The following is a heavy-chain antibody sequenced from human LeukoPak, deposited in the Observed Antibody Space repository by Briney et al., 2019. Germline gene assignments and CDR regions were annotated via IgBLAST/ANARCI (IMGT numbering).Heavy chain of an antibody. Sequence: GGSLRLSCAASGFTFSSYSMNWVRQAPGKGLEWVSGTSDRGDYTYYADSVKGRFTISRDTSKNTLYLQMNSLRAEDTALYFCAKKAQYDGHYPLDYWGQGTLVTVSA. CDR3: AKKAQYDGHYPLDY. J-gene: IGHJ4*02. CDR2: TSDRGDYT. CDR1: GFTFSSYS. D-gene: IGHD4/OR15-4a*01. V-gene: IGHV3-23*01.